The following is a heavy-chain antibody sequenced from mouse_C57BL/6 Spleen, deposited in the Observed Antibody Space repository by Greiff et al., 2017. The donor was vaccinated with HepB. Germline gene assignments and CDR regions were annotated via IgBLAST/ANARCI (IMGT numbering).Heavy chain of an antibody. CDR3: ARRPDCNSPWFAY. CDR1: GYTFTDHT. D-gene: IGHD2-1*01. CDR2: IYPRDGST. J-gene: IGHJ3*01. Sequence: VQLQQSDAELVKPGASVKISCKVSGYTFTDHTIHWMKQRPEQGLEWIGYIYPRDGSTKYNEKFKGKATLTADKSSSTAYMQLTSLTSEDSAVYFCARRPDCNSPWFAYWGQGTLVTVSA. V-gene: IGHV1-78*01.